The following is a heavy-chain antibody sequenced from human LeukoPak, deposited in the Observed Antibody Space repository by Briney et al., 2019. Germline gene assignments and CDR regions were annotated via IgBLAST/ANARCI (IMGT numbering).Heavy chain of an antibody. V-gene: IGHV3-30-3*01. Sequence: PGRSLRLSCAASGFTFSSYAMHWVRQAPGKGLEWVAVISYDGSNKYYADSVKGRFTISRDNSKNTLYLQMNSLRAEDTAVYYCAREGFYYDFWSGYSIDGRMDVWGQGTTVTVSS. J-gene: IGHJ6*02. CDR2: ISYDGSNK. CDR1: GFTFSSYA. D-gene: IGHD3-3*01. CDR3: AREGFYYDFWSGYSIDGRMDV.